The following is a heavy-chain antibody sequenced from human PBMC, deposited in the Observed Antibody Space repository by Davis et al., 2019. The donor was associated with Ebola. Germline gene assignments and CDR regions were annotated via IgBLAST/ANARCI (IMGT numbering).Heavy chain of an antibody. D-gene: IGHD5-18*01. Sequence: GGSLRLSCAASIFTFKDLAMTWVRQAPGRGLEWVSSISSSGKNHFYADSVKGRFTISRDNSKNTLYLQMNSLRAEDTAVYYCAKEGYSYGWVDYWGQGTLVTVSS. J-gene: IGHJ4*02. CDR2: ISSSGKNH. CDR3: AKEGYSYGWVDY. CDR1: IFTFKDLA. V-gene: IGHV3-23*01.